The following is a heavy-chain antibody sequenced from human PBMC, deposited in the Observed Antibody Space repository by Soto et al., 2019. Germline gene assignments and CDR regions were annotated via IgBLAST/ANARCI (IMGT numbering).Heavy chain of an antibody. CDR2: SDPEDGET. CDR3: AAGGTRWLHAPFDY. D-gene: IGHD1-1*01. Sequence: QVQLVQSGAEVKKPGASVKVSCKVSGHTFTEFSMHWVRLAPGKGLEWMGGSDPEDGETISAQKFQGRVTMTEDTTTDTTYLELSSLRSEDTAMYYCAAGGTRWLHAPFDYWGQGTRVTISS. CDR1: GHTFTEFS. J-gene: IGHJ4*02. V-gene: IGHV1-24*01.